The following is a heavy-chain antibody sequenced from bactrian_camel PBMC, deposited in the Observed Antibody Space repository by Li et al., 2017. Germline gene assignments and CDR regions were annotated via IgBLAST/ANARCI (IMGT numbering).Heavy chain of an antibody. CDR3: AAEASYSGDLFGF. V-gene: IGHV3-2*01. Sequence: HVQLVESGGGLVQPGGSLTASCAASGFTFSTYYMHWVRQAPGEALEWVSSLYTSGGTAFANSVKGRFSISKDSAKNTLYLQMNSLKPEDTAMYYCAAEASYSGDLFGFWGQGTQVTVS. CDR2: LYTSGGT. D-gene: IGHD2*01. J-gene: IGHJ6*01. CDR1: GFTFSTYY.